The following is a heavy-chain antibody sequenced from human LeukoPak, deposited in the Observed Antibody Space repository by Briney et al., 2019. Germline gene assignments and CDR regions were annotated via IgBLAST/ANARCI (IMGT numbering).Heavy chain of an antibody. J-gene: IGHJ3*02. CDR1: GFTFSTYS. CDR3: VRDLLWAFDI. Sequence: GGSLRLSCVASGFTFSTYSINWIRQAPGKGLEWISYITSDSSAMSYADSVKGRFTISRDNAKNSLYPHMNSLSDEDTAMYFCVRDLLWAFDIWGQGTMVTVSS. CDR2: ITSDSSAM. D-gene: IGHD2-21*01. V-gene: IGHV3-48*02.